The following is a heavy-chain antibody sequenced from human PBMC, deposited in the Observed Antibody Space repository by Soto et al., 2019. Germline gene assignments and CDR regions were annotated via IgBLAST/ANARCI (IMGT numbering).Heavy chain of an antibody. Sequence: GGSLRLSCAASGFTFSSYGMHWVRQAPGKGLEWVAVISYDGSNKYYADSVKGRFTISRDNSKNTLYLQMNSLRAEDTAVYYCAQKGRYFDWCGGSGDYYYYMDVWGKGTTVTVSS. V-gene: IGHV3-30*18. CDR2: ISYDGSNK. D-gene: IGHD3-9*01. CDR3: AQKGRYFDWCGGSGDYYYYMDV. CDR1: GFTFSSYG. J-gene: IGHJ6*03.